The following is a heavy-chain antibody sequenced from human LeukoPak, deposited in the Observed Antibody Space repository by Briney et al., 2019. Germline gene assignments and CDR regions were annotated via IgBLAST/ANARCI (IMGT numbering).Heavy chain of an antibody. D-gene: IGHD6-13*01. CDR1: GGSISTYY. V-gene: IGHV4-59*01. CDR3: ARDWPSGWQQLPDYDAVDI. Sequence: SETLSLTCTVSGGSISTYYWSWIRQPVGKGLEWIGYIYYNESTNYNPSVKSRVTISADTSKNQFSLKLRSVTAADTAVYYCARDWPSGWQQLPDYDAVDIWGQGTMVTVSS. CDR2: IYYNEST. J-gene: IGHJ3*02.